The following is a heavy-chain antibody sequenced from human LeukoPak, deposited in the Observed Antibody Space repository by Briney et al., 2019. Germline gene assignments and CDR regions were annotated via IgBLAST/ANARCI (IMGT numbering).Heavy chain of an antibody. CDR3: GRDTPAQQLVADY. D-gene: IGHD6-13*01. CDR1: GYTFTSYG. CDR2: FSTYTGNT. J-gene: IGHJ4*02. Sequence: ASVKVSCKCSGYTFTSYGISWVRQGPGQGLEWMGWFSTYTGNTNYAQKLQGRVTMTTDTSTITAYMEVRSLRSDDTAVYYCGRDTPAQQLVADYWGQGTLVTVSS. V-gene: IGHV1-18*01.